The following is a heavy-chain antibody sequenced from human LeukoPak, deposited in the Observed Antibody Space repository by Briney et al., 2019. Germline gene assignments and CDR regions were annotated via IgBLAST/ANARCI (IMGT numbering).Heavy chain of an antibody. V-gene: IGHV1-8*01. Sequence: ASVKVSCKASGYTFTSYDINWVRQAPGQGLEWMGWMNPNSGNTGYAQKFQGRVTMTRNTSISTAYMELSSLRSEDTAVYYCATDWEYYDILTGLNYWGQGTLVTGSS. D-gene: IGHD3-9*01. J-gene: IGHJ4*02. CDR3: ATDWEYYDILTGLNY. CDR2: MNPNSGNT. CDR1: GYTFTSYD.